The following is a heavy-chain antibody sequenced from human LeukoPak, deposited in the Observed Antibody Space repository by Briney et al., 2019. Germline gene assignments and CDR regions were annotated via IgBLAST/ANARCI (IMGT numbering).Heavy chain of an antibody. J-gene: IGHJ3*02. V-gene: IGHV4-4*02. CDR2: VHLDGRT. CDR1: GGSISSTNW. Sequence: SETLSLTCGVSGGSISSTNWWTWIRQPPGKGLEWIGEVHLDGRTNYNPSLESRLTMSVDLSENHISLKLTSVTAADTAVYYCAGGGNAFDIWGQGTMVTVSS. D-gene: IGHD1-26*01. CDR3: AGGGNAFDI.